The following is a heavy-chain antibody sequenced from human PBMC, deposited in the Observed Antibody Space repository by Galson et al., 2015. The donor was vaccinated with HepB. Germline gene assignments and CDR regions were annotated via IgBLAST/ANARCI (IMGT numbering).Heavy chain of an antibody. Sequence: SLRLSCAASGFTFNSYGVHWVRQAPGKGLEWLAVISYDGTNEHYADSVKGRSTKSRDNSKNTVFLQMNKVRVEDTAVYYCARSRTVVTLPRFDHWGQGALVTVSS. CDR1: GFTFNSYG. CDR2: ISYDGTNE. D-gene: IGHD4-23*01. V-gene: IGHV3-30*04. J-gene: IGHJ4*02. CDR3: ARSRTVVTLPRFDH.